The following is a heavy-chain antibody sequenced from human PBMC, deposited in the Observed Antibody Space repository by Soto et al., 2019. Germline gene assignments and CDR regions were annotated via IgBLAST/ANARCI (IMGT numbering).Heavy chain of an antibody. Sequence: VQLLESGGGLVQAGGSLRLSCAASGFTFSSYAMSWVRQAPGKGLEWVSAISGSGGSTYYADSVKGRFTISRDNSKNTLYLQMNSLRAEDTAVYYFAKTGFYNWNAGFFDYWGQGTLVTVSS. V-gene: IGHV3-23*01. D-gene: IGHD1-20*01. CDR1: GFTFSSYA. CDR2: ISGSGGST. CDR3: AKTGFYNWNAGFFDY. J-gene: IGHJ4*02.